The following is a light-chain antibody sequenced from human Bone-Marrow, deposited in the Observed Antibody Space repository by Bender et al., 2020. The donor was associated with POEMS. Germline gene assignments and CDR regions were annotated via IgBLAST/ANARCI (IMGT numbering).Light chain of an antibody. V-gene: IGLV2-23*02. CDR3: CSYAGSSTLV. J-gene: IGLJ3*02. Sequence: QSALTQPASVSGSPGQSITISCTGTSSDIATYNFVAWYQQHPGTAPQLIIYDVFSRPSGVSSRFSASKSGNTASLTISGLQAEDEADYYCCSYAGSSTLVFGGGTKLTVL. CDR2: DVF. CDR1: SSDIATYNF.